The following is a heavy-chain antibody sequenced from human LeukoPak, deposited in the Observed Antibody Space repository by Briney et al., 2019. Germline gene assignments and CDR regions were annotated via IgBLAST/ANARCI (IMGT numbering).Heavy chain of an antibody. J-gene: IGHJ4*02. CDR3: AREGFSPVGFDY. Sequence: SETLSLTCTVSGGSISSSSYYWGWIRQPPGKGLEWIGSFYYSGSTYYNPSLKSRVTISLDTSKNQFSLKLSSVTAADTAVYYCAREGFSPVGFDYWGQGTLVTVSS. CDR2: FYYSGST. CDR1: GGSISSSSYY. V-gene: IGHV4-39*07. D-gene: IGHD3-16*01.